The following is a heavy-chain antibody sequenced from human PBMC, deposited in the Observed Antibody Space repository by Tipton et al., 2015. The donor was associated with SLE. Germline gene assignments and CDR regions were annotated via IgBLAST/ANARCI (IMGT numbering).Heavy chain of an antibody. D-gene: IGHD7-27*01. V-gene: IGHV4-31*03. CDR1: GGSISSGGYY. J-gene: IGHJ4*02. CDR2: IYYSGST. CDR3: AREVNWGIDY. Sequence: TLSLTCTVSGGSISSGGYYWSWIRQHPGKGLEWIGYIYYSGSTYYNPSLKSRVTISVDTSKNQFSLKLSSVTAADTAVYYCAREVNWGIDYWGQGTVVTVSS.